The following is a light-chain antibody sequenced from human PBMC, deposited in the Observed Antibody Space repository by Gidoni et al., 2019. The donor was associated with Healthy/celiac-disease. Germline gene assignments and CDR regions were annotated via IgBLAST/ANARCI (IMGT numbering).Light chain of an antibody. V-gene: IGKV3-15*01. CDR3: QQYNNWPPIT. J-gene: IGKJ5*01. Sequence: EIVMTQSPATLSVSPWERATLSCRASQSVSSNLAWYQQKPGQAPRLLIYGASTRATGIPARFRGSGSGTEFTLTISSLQSEDFAGYYCQQYNNWPPITVGQGTRLEIK. CDR1: QSVSSN. CDR2: GAS.